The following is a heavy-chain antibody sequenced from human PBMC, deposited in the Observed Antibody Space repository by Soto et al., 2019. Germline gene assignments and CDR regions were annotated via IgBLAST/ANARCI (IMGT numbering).Heavy chain of an antibody. CDR1: GGSIRSSNW. V-gene: IGHV4-4*02. Sequence: QVQLQESGPGLVKPSWTLSLTCDVSGGSIRSSNWWSWVRQPPGKGLEWIGQIYHSGSTHYNPSLKSRVTISVDKSKNPFSLTVSSVTAADTSVYYCATEGYSYGYVVYWGPGSLVTVSS. J-gene: IGHJ4*01. CDR2: IYHSGST. D-gene: IGHD5-18*01. CDR3: ATEGYSYGYVVY.